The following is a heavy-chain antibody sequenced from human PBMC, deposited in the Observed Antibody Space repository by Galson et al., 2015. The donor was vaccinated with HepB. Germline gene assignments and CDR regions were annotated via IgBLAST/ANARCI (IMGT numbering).Heavy chain of an antibody. CDR1: GFTFSSYS. D-gene: IGHD1-1*01. CDR2: ISSSSSTI. J-gene: IGHJ4*02. CDR3: ARDGGTDNWNDPFDY. Sequence: SLRLSCAASGFTFSSYSMNWVRQAPGKGLEWVSYISSSSSTIYYADSVKGRFTISRDNAKNSLYLQMNSLRAEDTAVYYCARDGGTDNWNDPFDYWGQGTLVTVSS. V-gene: IGHV3-48*01.